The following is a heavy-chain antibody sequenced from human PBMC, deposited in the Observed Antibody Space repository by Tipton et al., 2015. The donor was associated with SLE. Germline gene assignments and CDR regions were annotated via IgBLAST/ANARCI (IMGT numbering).Heavy chain of an antibody. V-gene: IGHV5-51*01. Sequence: QLVQSGAEVKKPGEPLKISCKGSAYSFTNYWIAWVRQMPGKGLEWMGIIYLDDSETRYSSSFQGQVIISADKSITTAYLQWSSLKASDTAIYYCARRGYCSTTSCPTGDAMDVWGQGTTVTVSS. J-gene: IGHJ6*02. D-gene: IGHD2-2*01. CDR3: ARRGYCSTTSCPTGDAMDV. CDR1: AYSFTNYW. CDR2: IYLDDSET.